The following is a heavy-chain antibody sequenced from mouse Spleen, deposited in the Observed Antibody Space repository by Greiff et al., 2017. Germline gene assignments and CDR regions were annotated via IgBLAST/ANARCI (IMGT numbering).Heavy chain of an antibody. CDR2: ISYDGSN. CDR3: ARPYYSYYSYDEGYFDV. Sequence: QSGPGLVKPSQSLSLTCSVTGYSITSGYYWNWIRQSPGNKLEWMGYISYDGSNNYNPSLKNRISITRDTSKNQFFLKLNSVTTEDTATYYCARPYYSYYSYDEGYFDVWGAGTTVTVSS. J-gene: IGHJ1*01. V-gene: IGHV3-6*01. D-gene: IGHD2-12*01. CDR1: GYSITSGYY.